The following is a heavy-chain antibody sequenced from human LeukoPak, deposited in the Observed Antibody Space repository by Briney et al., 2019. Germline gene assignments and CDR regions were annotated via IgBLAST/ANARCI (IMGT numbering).Heavy chain of an antibody. D-gene: IGHD1-26*01. V-gene: IGHV3-66*01. CDR1: GFTVSSNY. CDR3: ARVVGANVFDY. J-gene: IGHJ4*02. Sequence: PGGSLRLSRAASGFTVSSNYMSWVRQAPGKGLEWVSVIYSGGSTYYADSVKGRFTISRDNSKNTLYLQMNSLRAEDTAVYYCARVVGANVFDYWGQGTLVTVSS. CDR2: IYSGGST.